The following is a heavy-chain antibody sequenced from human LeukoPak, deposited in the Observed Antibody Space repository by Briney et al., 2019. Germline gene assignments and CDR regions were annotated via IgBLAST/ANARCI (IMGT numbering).Heavy chain of an antibody. Sequence: GGSLRLSCAASGFTFSNAWMSWVRQAPGKGLEWVGRIKSKTDGGTTDYAAPVKGRFTISRDDSKNTLYLQMNSLKTEDTAVYYCTTWKGDYGDYVVAYYYYMDVWGKGTTVTVSS. D-gene: IGHD4-17*01. CDR3: TTWKGDYGDYVVAYYYYMDV. CDR1: GFTFSNAW. CDR2: IKSKTDGGTT. J-gene: IGHJ6*03. V-gene: IGHV3-15*01.